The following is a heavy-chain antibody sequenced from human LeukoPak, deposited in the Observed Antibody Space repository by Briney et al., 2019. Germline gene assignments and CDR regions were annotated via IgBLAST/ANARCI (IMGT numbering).Heavy chain of an antibody. Sequence: SETLSLTCTASRDSISGYYWSWIRQPPGKGLEWIWYIYYSGSTNYNPSLKGRVTMSVDTSKNQFSLKLSSVTAADTAVYYCARLRSTSWRPLDYWGQGTLVTVSS. CDR3: ARLRSTSWRPLDY. CDR1: RDSISGYY. J-gene: IGHJ4*02. CDR2: IYYSGST. D-gene: IGHD2-2*01. V-gene: IGHV4-59*01.